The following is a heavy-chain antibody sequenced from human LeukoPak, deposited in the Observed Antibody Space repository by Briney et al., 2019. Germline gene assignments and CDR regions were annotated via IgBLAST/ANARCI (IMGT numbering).Heavy chain of an antibody. CDR2: ISSSGSTI. CDR1: GFTFSSYE. J-gene: IGHJ5*02. V-gene: IGHV3-48*03. D-gene: IGHD3-9*01. Sequence: GGSLRLSCAASGFTFSSYEMNWVRQAPGKGLEWVSYISSSGSTIYYADSVKGRFTISRDNAKNSLYLQMNSLRAEDTAAYYCARAGGVGRYFDWLHSVSVWFDPWGQGTLVTVSS. CDR3: ARAGGVGRYFDWLHSVSVWFDP.